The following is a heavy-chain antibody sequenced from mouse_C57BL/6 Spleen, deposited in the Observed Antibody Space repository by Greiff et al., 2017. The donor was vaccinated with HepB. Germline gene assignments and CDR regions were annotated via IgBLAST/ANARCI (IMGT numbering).Heavy chain of an antibody. D-gene: IGHD3-2*02. J-gene: IGHJ2*01. CDR2: IYPGDGDT. CDR3: ARQLRLPYYFDY. CDR1: GYALSSSW. Sequence: QVQLQQSGPELVKPGASVKISCKASGYALSSSWMNWVKQRPGKGLEWIGRIYPGDGDTNYNGKFKGKATLTADKSSSTAYMQLSSLTSEDSAVYFCARQLRLPYYFDYWGQGTTLTVSS. V-gene: IGHV1-82*01.